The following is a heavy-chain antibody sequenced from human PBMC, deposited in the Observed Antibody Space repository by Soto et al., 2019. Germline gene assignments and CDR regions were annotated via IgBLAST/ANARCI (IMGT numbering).Heavy chain of an antibody. CDR1: GFSFDGYS. Sequence: GGSLRLSCAASGFSFDGYSINWVRQPPWKGLEWVSGISWNSGNIDYADSVKGRFTISRDNAKNSLYLQMNSLRAEDTALYYCVKASTYSSSQGWFDPWGQLTMVTVCS. V-gene: IGHV3-9*01. CDR2: ISWNSGNI. J-gene: IGHJ5*02. CDR3: VKASTYSSSQGWFDP. D-gene: IGHD6-6*01.